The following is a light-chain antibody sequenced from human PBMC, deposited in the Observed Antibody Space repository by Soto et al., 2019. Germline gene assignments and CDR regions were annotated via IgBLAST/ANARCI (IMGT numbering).Light chain of an antibody. CDR2: GAS. CDR1: QSVSSSY. V-gene: IGKV3-20*01. J-gene: IGKJ1*01. Sequence: EIVLTQSPGTLSLSPGERATLSCRASQSVSSSYLAWYQQNPGQAPRPLLNGASSRATGIPDRFSGSGSGTDFTLTISRLELEDCAVYYCQQYGSSPWTVGQGTKVEIQ. CDR3: QQYGSSPWT.